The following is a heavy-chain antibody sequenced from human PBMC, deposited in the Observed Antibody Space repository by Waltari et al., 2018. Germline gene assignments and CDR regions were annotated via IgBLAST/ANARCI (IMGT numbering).Heavy chain of an antibody. V-gene: IGHV3-33*01. CDR2: IWYDGSNK. CDR3: AREGYYYGSGSYPFGV. J-gene: IGHJ4*02. D-gene: IGHD3-10*01. CDR1: GFTFSSYG. Sequence: QVQLVESGGGVVQPGRSLRLSCAASGFTFSSYGMHWVRQAQGKGLEWVAVIWYDGSNKYYADSVKGRFTISRDNSKNTLYLQMNSLRAEDTAVYYCAREGYYYGSGSYPFGVWGQGTLVTVSS.